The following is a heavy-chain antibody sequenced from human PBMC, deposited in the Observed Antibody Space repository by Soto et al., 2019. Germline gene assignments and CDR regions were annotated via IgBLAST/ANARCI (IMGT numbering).Heavy chain of an antibody. CDR3: AREEAGYCSSTSCYVIHVAFDI. D-gene: IGHD2-2*03. J-gene: IGHJ3*02. CDR2: INAGNGNT. CDR1: GYTFTSYA. V-gene: IGHV1-3*01. Sequence: GASVKVSCKASGYTFTSYAMHWVRQAPGQRLEWMGWINAGNGNTKYSQKFQGRVTITRDTSASTAYMELSSLRSEDTAVYYCAREEAGYCSSTSCYVIHVAFDIWGQGTMVTVSS.